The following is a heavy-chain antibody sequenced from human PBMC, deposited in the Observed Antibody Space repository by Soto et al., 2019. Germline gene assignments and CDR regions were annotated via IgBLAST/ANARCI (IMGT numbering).Heavy chain of an antibody. D-gene: IGHD2-15*01. CDR3: ARGLDTKAATVRVHYYGMDV. J-gene: IGHJ6*02. CDR2: IIPILGTA. V-gene: IGHV1-69*13. Sequence: GASVKVSCKASGGTFSSYAISWVRQAPGQGLEWMGGIIPILGTANYAQKFQGRVMITADESTSTAYMELSSLRSEDTAVYYCARGLDTKAATVRVHYYGMDVWGQGTTVTVSS. CDR1: GGTFSSYA.